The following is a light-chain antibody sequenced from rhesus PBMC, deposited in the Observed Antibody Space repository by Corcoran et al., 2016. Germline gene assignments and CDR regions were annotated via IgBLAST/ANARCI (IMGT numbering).Light chain of an antibody. CDR2: AAS. V-gene: IGKV1-28*01. CDR1: QGISSY. J-gene: IGKJ4*01. CDR3: LQHNSYPLT. Sequence: DIQMTQSPSSLSASVGDTVTITCRARQGISSYLNWFQHKPGKAPKLLIYAASSLESGVPSRFSGSGSGTEFTLTISSLQPEDFAAYYCLQHNSYPLTFGGGTKVEIK.